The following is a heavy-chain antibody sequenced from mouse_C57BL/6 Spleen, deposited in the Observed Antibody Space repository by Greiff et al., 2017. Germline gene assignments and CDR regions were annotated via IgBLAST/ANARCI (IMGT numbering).Heavy chain of an antibody. J-gene: IGHJ2*01. Sequence: EVKLVESGGGLVKPGGSLKLSCAASGFTFSDYGMHWVRQAPEKGLEWVAYISSGSSTIYYADTVKGRFTISRDNAKNTLFLQMNSVRYEDTAMYYCARKRLGSLDYWGQGTTLTVSS. CDR1: GFTFSDYG. D-gene: IGHD4-1*01. CDR2: ISSGSSTI. V-gene: IGHV5-17*01. CDR3: ARKRLGSLDY.